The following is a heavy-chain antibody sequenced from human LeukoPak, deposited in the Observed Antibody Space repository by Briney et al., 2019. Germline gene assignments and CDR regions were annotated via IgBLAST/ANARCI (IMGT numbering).Heavy chain of an antibody. CDR3: ARDLSPNIYSRTEANAFDI. D-gene: IGHD6-13*01. Sequence: GGSLRLSCVASGFTFSGYGMHWVRQTPGKGLEWVAVIWYDGSKEYFADSVKGRFTISRDNSKNTFYLQMNSLRAEDTAVYYCARDLSPNIYSRTEANAFDIWGQGTMVTVSS. CDR1: GFTFSGYG. CDR2: IWYDGSKE. V-gene: IGHV3-33*01. J-gene: IGHJ3*02.